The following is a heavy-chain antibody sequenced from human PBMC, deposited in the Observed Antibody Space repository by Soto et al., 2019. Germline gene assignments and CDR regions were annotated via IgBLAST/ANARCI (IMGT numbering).Heavy chain of an antibody. D-gene: IGHD3-10*01. V-gene: IGHV3-53*01. CDR3: ARGEPGV. J-gene: IGHJ6*02. Sequence: EVQLVESGGGLIQRGGSLRLSCAASGFTVGSNYMSWVRQAPGKGLEWLSVIYSGGTTYYADSVKGRFTISRDNSKNTLYRQMNSLRDEDTAVYYCARGEPGVWGQGTTVTVSS. CDR2: IYSGGTT. CDR1: GFTVGSNY.